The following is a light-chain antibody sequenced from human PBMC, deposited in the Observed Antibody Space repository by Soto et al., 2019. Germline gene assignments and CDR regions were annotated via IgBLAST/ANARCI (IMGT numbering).Light chain of an antibody. J-gene: IGKJ5*01. CDR2: DTS. Sequence: IVLTQSPGTLSLSPGERATLYCRTSQSLTNSFIAWYQQKPGQAPRLLIYDTSSRATGIPDRFSGSGSGTDFTLTISRLEPEDFAVFFCQQYGTSEIIFGQGTRLEIK. CDR1: QSLTNSF. V-gene: IGKV3-20*01. CDR3: QQYGTSEII.